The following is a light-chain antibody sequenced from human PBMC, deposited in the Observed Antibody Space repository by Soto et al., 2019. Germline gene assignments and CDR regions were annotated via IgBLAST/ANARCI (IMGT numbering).Light chain of an antibody. V-gene: IGKV3-20*01. J-gene: IGKJ1*01. Sequence: EIVLTQSPATLSVSPGERATLSCWASQNVLSNYLAWYQQKPGQAPRLLIYGASTRATGIPDRFGGSGSGTDFTLTISRLEPEDFAVYYCQQYSFLPRTFGQGTKVDI. CDR3: QQYSFLPRT. CDR2: GAS. CDR1: QNVLSNY.